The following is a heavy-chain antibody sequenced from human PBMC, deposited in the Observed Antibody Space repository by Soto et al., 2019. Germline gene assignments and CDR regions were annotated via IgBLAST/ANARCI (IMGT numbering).Heavy chain of an antibody. CDR2: ISYDGSNK. CDR3: ARETYYDFWSGPYYGMDV. D-gene: IGHD3-3*01. J-gene: IGHJ6*02. Sequence: QVQLVESGGGVVQPGRSLRLSCAASGFTFSSYAMHWVRQAPGKGLEWVAVISYDGSNKYYADSVKGRFTISRDNSKNTVYLQMNSLRAEDTAVYYCARETYYDFWSGPYYGMDVWGQGTTVTVSS. V-gene: IGHV3-30-3*01. CDR1: GFTFSSYA.